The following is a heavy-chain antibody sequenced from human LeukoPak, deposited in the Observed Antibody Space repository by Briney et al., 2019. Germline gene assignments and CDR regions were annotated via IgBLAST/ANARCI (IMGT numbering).Heavy chain of an antibody. CDR1: GGSISSYY. CDR3: ARTISFEVPGAQWLLKYIDY. CDR2: IYYSGST. Sequence: SETLSLTCTVSGGSISSYYWSWIRQPPGKGLEWIGYIYYSGSTNYNPSLKSRVTISVDTSKNQFSLKLSSVTAADTAVYYCARTISFEVPGAQWLLKYIDYWGQGTLVTVSS. V-gene: IGHV4-59*01. D-gene: IGHD3-22*01. J-gene: IGHJ4*02.